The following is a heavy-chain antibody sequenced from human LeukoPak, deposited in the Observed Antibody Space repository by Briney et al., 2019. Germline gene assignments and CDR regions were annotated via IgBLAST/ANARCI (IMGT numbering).Heavy chain of an antibody. V-gene: IGHV4-59*01. CDR1: GGSISSYY. Sequence: PSETLSLTCTVSGGSISSYYWSWIRQPPGKGLEWIGYIYYSGSTNYNPSLKSRVTISVDTSKNQFSLKLSPVTAADTAVYYCARGKNPLEVSLGYWGQGTLVTVSS. CDR2: IYYSGST. J-gene: IGHJ4*02. CDR3: ARGKNPLEVSLGY. D-gene: IGHD7-27*01.